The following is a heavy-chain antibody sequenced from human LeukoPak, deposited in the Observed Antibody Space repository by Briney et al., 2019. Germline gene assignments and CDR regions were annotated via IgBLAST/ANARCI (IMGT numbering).Heavy chain of an antibody. CDR1: GGSIGSGDYY. V-gene: IGHV4-30-4*01. J-gene: IGHJ4*02. CDR3: ARGVRWLQLSYFDY. Sequence: SQTLSLTCTVSGGSIGSGDYYWSWIRQPPGKGLEWIGYIYYSGSTYYNPSLKSRVTISVDTSKNQFSLKLSSVTAADTAVYYCARGVRWLQLSYFDYWGQGTLVTVSS. D-gene: IGHD5-24*01. CDR2: IYYSGST.